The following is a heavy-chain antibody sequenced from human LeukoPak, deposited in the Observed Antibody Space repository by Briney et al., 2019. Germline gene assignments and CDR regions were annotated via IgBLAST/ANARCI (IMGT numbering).Heavy chain of an antibody. CDR2: IYPGDSDI. Sequence: LGESPKISCKGSGYSFTHYWIAWVRQMPGKGLEWMGIIYPGDSDIRYSPSFQGQVTISADKSINTAYLQWSSLKASDTAIYYCARGVGPTSWFDPWGQGTLVSVSS. J-gene: IGHJ5*02. CDR3: ARGVGPTSWFDP. CDR1: GYSFTHYW. V-gene: IGHV5-51*01. D-gene: IGHD1-26*01.